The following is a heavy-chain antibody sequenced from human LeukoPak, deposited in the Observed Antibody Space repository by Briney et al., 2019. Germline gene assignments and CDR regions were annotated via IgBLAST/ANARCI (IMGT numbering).Heavy chain of an antibody. D-gene: IGHD2-15*01. V-gene: IGHV3-20*04. CDR3: ARGETVVAH. Sequence: GGSLGLSCTASGFNFDGYGMSWVRRVPGKGLEWVSGINWSGGSSGYAESVKGRFAISRDNAKNTLYLQMNSLRAEDTAVYYCARGETVVAHWGQGTLVTVSS. CDR1: GFNFDGYG. CDR2: INWSGGSS. J-gene: IGHJ4*02.